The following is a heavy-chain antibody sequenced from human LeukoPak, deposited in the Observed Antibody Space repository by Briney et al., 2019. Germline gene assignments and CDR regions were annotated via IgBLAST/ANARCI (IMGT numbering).Heavy chain of an antibody. V-gene: IGHV3-9*01. J-gene: IGHJ4*02. CDR2: ISWNSGSI. CDR3: AKASRVAATSFDY. Sequence: TGGSLRLSCAASGFTFDDYAMHWVRQAPGKGLEWVSGISWNSGSIGYADSVKGRFTISRDNAKNSLYLQMNCLRAEDTALYYCAKASRVAATSFDYWGQGTLVTVSS. CDR1: GFTFDDYA. D-gene: IGHD2-15*01.